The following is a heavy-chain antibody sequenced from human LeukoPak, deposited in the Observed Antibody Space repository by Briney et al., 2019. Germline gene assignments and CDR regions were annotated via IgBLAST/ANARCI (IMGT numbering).Heavy chain of an antibody. CDR3: ASTLIPRYCSGGSCYGYYYYMDV. V-gene: IGHV1-69*01. J-gene: IGHJ6*03. CDR1: GGTFSSYV. CDR2: IIPIFGTA. Sequence: SVKVSCKASGGTFSSYVISWVRQAPGQQLEWMGGIIPIFGTANYAQKFQGKATITPDEPTRTAYMELSSLRSEDTAVYYCASTLIPRYCSGGSCYGYYYYMDVWGKGTTVTVSS. D-gene: IGHD2-15*01.